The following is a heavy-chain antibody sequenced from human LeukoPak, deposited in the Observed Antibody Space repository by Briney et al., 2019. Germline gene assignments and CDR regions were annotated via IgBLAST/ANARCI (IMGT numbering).Heavy chain of an antibody. J-gene: IGHJ4*02. CDR2: INPDSGGT. Sequence: ASVKVSCKASGYTFTGYYMHWVRQAPGQALEWMGWINPDSGGTNYAQKFQGRVTMARDTSISTAYMELSRLRSDDTAVYYCPRDLSGYCSSTSCLSYEFDYWGQGTLVTVSS. CDR3: PRDLSGYCSSTSCLSYEFDY. CDR1: GYTFTGYY. V-gene: IGHV1-2*02. D-gene: IGHD2-2*01.